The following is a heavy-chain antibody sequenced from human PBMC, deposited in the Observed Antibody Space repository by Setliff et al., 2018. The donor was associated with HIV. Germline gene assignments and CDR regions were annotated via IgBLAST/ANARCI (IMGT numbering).Heavy chain of an antibody. CDR2: IKSKTDGGTT. Sequence: PGGSLRLSCAASGSTFSNAWMNWVRQAPGKGLEWVGRIKSKTDGGTTDYAAPVKGRFTISRDDSKNTLYLQMNSLKTEDTAVYYCTTDLGGSYHGWNYWGQGTLVTVSS. CDR3: TTDLGGSYHGWNY. J-gene: IGHJ4*02. CDR1: GSTFSNAW. V-gene: IGHV3-15*07. D-gene: IGHD1-26*01.